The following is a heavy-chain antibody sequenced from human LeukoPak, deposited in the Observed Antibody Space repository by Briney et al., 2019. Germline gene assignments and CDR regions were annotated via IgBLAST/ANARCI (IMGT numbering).Heavy chain of an antibody. CDR1: EDTFRSYA. Sequence: SVKVSCRNSEDTFRSYAFSWVRQAPGQGLVWMGGLIPSIATASYSQKFQGRISITADKSTNTANMELSSLMFEDTAVYYCARGAGWLHDWGQGTLVIVSS. CDR3: ARGAGWLHD. J-gene: IGHJ4*02. CDR2: LIPSIATA. V-gene: IGHV1-69*06. D-gene: IGHD3-22*01.